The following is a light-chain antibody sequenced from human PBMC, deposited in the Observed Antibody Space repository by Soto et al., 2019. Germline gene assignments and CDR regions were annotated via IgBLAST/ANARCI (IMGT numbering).Light chain of an antibody. V-gene: IGKV3-20*01. CDR3: QQYGDSPWT. Sequence: VLTRSPDSLSLSPGERATLSCRASQYISTKLAWYQQKPGQAPRLLFSGAFNRATDTPDRFSGSGSGTDFTLIISGVEAEDFAMYYCQQYGDSPWTFGQGTKVDIK. CDR2: GAF. J-gene: IGKJ1*01. CDR1: QYISTK.